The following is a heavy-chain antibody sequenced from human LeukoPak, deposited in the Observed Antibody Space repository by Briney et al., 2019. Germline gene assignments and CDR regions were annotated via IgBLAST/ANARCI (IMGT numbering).Heavy chain of an antibody. V-gene: IGHV3-53*01. D-gene: IGHD3-3*01. Sequence: GGSLRLSCAASGFTVSSNHMSWVRQAPGKGLEWVSVIFSGGTTYYADSVKGRFTISRDNSKNTLYLQMNSLRADDTAVYYCARSEWTYFDYWGQGTLVTVSS. J-gene: IGHJ4*02. CDR2: IFSGGTT. CDR1: GFTVSSNH. CDR3: ARSEWTYFDY.